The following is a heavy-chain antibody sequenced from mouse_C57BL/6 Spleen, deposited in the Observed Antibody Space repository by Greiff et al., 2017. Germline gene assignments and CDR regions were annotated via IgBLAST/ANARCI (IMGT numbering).Heavy chain of an antibody. V-gene: IGHV1-7*01. CDR1: GYTFTSYW. J-gene: IGHJ2*01. D-gene: IGHD1-1*01. CDR2: INPSSGYT. CDR3: AISSFMTTVVADYFDY. Sequence: VQLQQSGAELAKPGASVKLSCKASGYTFTSYWMHWVKQRPGQGLEWIGYINPSSGYTKYNQKFKDKATLTADKSSSTAYMQLSSLTPDGSAVYYCAISSFMTTVVADYFDYWGQGTTLTVSS.